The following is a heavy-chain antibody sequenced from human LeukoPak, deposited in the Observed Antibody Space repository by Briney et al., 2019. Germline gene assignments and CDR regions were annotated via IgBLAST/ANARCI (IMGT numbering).Heavy chain of an antibody. D-gene: IGHD3-9*01. Sequence: SETLSLTCAVSGGSISSGGYSWSWIRQPPGKGLEWIGYIYHSGSTYYNPSLKSRVTISVDRSKNQFSLKLSSVTAADTAVYYCARSRRDYDILTGYYRRSFNWFDPWGQGTLVTVSS. J-gene: IGHJ5*02. V-gene: IGHV4-30-2*01. CDR1: GGSISSGGYS. CDR3: ARSRRDYDILTGYYRRSFNWFDP. CDR2: IYHSGST.